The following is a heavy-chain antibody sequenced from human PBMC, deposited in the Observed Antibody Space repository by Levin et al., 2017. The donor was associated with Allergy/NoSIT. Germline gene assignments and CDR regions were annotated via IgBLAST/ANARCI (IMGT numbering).Heavy chain of an antibody. J-gene: IGHJ4*02. V-gene: IGHV3-30-3*01. Sequence: GESLKISCAASGFTFSSYAMHWVRQAPGKGLEWVAVISYDGSNKYYADSVKGRFTISRDNSKNTLYLQMNSLRAEDTAVYYCAREVRWLGPVLVREYYFDYWGQGTLVTVSS. CDR3: AREVRWLGPVLVREYYFDY. CDR1: GFTFSSYA. D-gene: IGHD6-19*01. CDR2: ISYDGSNK.